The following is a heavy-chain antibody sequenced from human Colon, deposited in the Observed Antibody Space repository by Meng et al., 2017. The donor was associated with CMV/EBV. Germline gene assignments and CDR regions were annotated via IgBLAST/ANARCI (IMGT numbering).Heavy chain of an antibody. CDR2: ISGGGTTT. CDR1: GFTFSNYA. V-gene: IGHV3-23*01. CDR3: AKGREYIDFWSGFT. J-gene: IGHJ4*02. Sequence: GESLKISCEASGFTFSNYAMSWVRQAPGKGLEWLSVISGGGTTTYYADSVKGRFTISRDNSENTVYLQMNSLEAEDTALYYCAKGREYIDFWSGFTWGQGTLVTVSS. D-gene: IGHD3-3*01.